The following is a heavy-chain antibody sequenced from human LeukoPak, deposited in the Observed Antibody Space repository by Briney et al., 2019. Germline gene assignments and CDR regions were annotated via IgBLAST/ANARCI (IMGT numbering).Heavy chain of an antibody. CDR2: ISDYNGNT. CDR3: ARPRRYCSGGSCLNWFDP. D-gene: IGHD2-15*01. Sequence: ASVTVSCKASGYTFTSYGISWVRQAPGQGLEWMGWISDYNGNTNYAQKLQGRVTMTTDTSTSTAYMELSSLRSDDTAVYYCARPRRYCSGGSCLNWFDPWGQGTLVTVSS. V-gene: IGHV1-18*01. J-gene: IGHJ5*02. CDR1: GYTFTSYG.